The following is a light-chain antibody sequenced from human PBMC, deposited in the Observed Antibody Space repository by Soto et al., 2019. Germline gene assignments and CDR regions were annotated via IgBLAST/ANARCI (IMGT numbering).Light chain of an antibody. CDR1: QSVSSNY. V-gene: IGKV3-20*01. CDR3: QQYGSSPPRT. J-gene: IGKJ2*01. Sequence: EIVLTQSPGTLSLSPGERATLSCRASQSVSSNYLAWYQQKPGQAPRLLLYGASSRATGIPDRFSGSGSGTDFTLIISRLEPERFAVYYCQQYGSSPPRTFGQGTKLEIK. CDR2: GAS.